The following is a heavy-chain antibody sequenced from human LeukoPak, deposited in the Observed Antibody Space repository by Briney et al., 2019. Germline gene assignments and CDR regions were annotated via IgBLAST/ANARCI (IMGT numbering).Heavy chain of an antibody. V-gene: IGHV1-24*01. CDR1: GYTLTELS. J-gene: IGHJ4*02. CDR3: ATALAQWLAPGGDY. D-gene: IGHD6-19*01. CDR2: FDPEDGET. Sequence: GASVKVSCKVSGYTLTELSMHWVRQAPGKGLEWMGGFDPEDGETIYAQKFKGRVTMTEDTSTDTAYMELSSLRSEDTAVYYCATALAQWLAPGGDYWGQGTLVTVSS.